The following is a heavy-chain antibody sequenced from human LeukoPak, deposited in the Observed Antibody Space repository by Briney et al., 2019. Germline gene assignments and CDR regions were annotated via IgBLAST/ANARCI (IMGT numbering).Heavy chain of an antibody. V-gene: IGHV3-48*03. CDR2: INGSSSII. CDR1: GFTFSNYE. CDR3: AELGITMIGGV. D-gene: IGHD3-10*02. Sequence: GGSLRLSCAASGFTFSNYEMNWVRQAPGKGLEWVSYINGSSSIIYYADSVKGRFTISRDNAKNSLYLQMNSLRAEDTAVYYCAELGITMIGGVWGKGTTVTISS. J-gene: IGHJ6*04.